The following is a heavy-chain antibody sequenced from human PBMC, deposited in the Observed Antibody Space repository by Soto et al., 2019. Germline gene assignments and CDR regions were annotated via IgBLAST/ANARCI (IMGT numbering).Heavy chain of an antibody. V-gene: IGHV4-61*05. Sequence: SETLSLTCTVSGGSISSSSYYWGWIRQPPGKGLEWIGYIYYSGSTNYNPSLKSRVTISVDTSKNQFSLKLSSVTAADTAVYYCARGGGYCSGGSCYPPPPDNWFDPWGQGTLLTVSS. J-gene: IGHJ5*02. CDR3: ARGGGYCSGGSCYPPPPDNWFDP. CDR1: GGSISSSSYY. D-gene: IGHD2-15*01. CDR2: IYYSGST.